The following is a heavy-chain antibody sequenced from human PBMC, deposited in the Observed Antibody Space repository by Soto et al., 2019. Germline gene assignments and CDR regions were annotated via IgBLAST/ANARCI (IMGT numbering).Heavy chain of an antibody. V-gene: IGHV4-61*01. CDR2: VYHTGRT. D-gene: IGHD3-3*01. CDR1: GGSFKSGSYS. Sequence: QVQLQESGPGLVKPSETLSLTCTVSGGSFKSGSYSWSWIRQPPGKGLEWIGYVYHTGRTSYNPPLRSRVSISMDTSKNQFSLNLDSVTDADTAVYFCARDFAYFDSWGQGTLVTVSS. J-gene: IGHJ4*02. CDR3: ARDFAYFDS.